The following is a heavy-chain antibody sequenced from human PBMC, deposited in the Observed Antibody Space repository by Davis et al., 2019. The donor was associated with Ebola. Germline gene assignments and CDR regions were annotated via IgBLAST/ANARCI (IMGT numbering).Heavy chain of an antibody. CDR1: GESFSAYY. V-gene: IGHV4-34*01. D-gene: IGHD5-18*01. J-gene: IGHJ6*03. CDR3: ARGAPLQLWRYSYYYMDL. Sequence: PSETLSLTCAVYGESFSAYYWNWIRQSPGKGLEWIGEIHQSGSTNYNPPLKSRVTMSMDSSKNQFSLKVNSLTAADTAVYYCARGAPLQLWRYSYYYMDLWGIGATVTVSS. CDR2: IHQSGST.